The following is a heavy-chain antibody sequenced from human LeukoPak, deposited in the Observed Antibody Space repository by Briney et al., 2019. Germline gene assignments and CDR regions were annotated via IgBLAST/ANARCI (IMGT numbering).Heavy chain of an antibody. D-gene: IGHD6-19*01. CDR1: GFTFSSYA. V-gene: IGHV3-23*01. CDR3: AKAAGYSSIPTNFDY. J-gene: IGHJ4*02. CDR2: ISGSGGST. Sequence: PGGSLRLSCAASGFTFSSYAMSWVRQAPGKGLEWVSAISGSGGSTYYADSVKGRFTISRDNSKNTLYLQMNSLGAEDTAVYYCAKAAGYSSIPTNFDYWGQGTLVTVSS.